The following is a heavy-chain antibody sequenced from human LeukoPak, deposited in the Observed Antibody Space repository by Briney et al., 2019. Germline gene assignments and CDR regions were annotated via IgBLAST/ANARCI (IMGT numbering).Heavy chain of an antibody. CDR1: GFTFSSYA. J-gene: IGHJ4*02. D-gene: IGHD2-2*02. Sequence: GGSLRLSCAASGFTFSSYAMSWVRQAPGKGLEWVSAISGSGGSTYYADSVKGRFTISRDNSKNTLYLQMNSLRAEDTAVYYCAKGEEIVVVPAAILGHFDYWGQGTLVTVSS. CDR2: ISGSGGST. CDR3: AKGEEIVVVPAAILGHFDY. V-gene: IGHV3-23*01.